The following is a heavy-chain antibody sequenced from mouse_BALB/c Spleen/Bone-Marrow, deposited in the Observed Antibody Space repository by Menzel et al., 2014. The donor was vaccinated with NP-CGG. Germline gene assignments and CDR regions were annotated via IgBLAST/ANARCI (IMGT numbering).Heavy chain of an antibody. D-gene: IGHD2-4*01. V-gene: IGHV7-3*02. CDR1: GFTFTDYF. CDR2: IRNKANGYTT. Sequence: EVQRVESGGGLVQPGGSLRLSCATSGFTFTDYFMTWVRQPPGKALEWLGFIRNKANGYTTEYSASMKGRFTISRNNSQSILYLQMNTLRAEDSATYYCARGYYDDYWGQGTTLTVSS. CDR3: ARGYYDDY. J-gene: IGHJ2*01.